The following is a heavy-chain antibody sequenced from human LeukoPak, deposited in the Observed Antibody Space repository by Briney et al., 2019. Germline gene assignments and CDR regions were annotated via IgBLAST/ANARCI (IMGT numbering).Heavy chain of an antibody. J-gene: IGHJ4*02. D-gene: IGHD1-26*01. V-gene: IGHV3-23*01. CDR2: ISASGGST. Sequence: GGSLRLSCAASGFTFKNYAMSWVRQAPGEGLEWVSGISASGGSTYYADSVKGRFTISRDNSKSTLYLQMNRLRDEDRGVYYCAKDLTRTSGATFDYWGQGTLVPVSS. CDR1: GFTFKNYA. CDR3: AKDLTRTSGATFDY.